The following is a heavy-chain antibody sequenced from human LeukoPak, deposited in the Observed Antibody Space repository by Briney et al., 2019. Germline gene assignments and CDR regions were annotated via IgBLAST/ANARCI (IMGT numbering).Heavy chain of an antibody. CDR1: GYTFSDYY. CDR3: ARSMVRGDRSTQNWFDP. D-gene: IGHD3-10*01. Sequence: GASVKVSCKASGYTFSDYYMHWVRQAPGQGLEWIGWINPNNGGTNYAQKFQGRVTMTRDTSISTAYMELSRLRSDDTAMYYCARSMVRGDRSTQNWFDPWGQGTLVTVSS. J-gene: IGHJ5*02. V-gene: IGHV1-2*02. CDR2: INPNNGGT.